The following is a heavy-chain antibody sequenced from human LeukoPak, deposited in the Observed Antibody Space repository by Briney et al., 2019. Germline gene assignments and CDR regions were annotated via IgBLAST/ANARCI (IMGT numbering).Heavy chain of an antibody. CDR3: ARGLRYFDWLLQGFDY. J-gene: IGHJ4*02. D-gene: IGHD3-9*01. V-gene: IGHV3-53*01. CDR2: IYSGGST. Sequence: GGSLRLSCAASGFTVSSNYMSWVRQAPGKGLEWVSVIYSGGSTYYADSVKGRFTISRDNSKNTLYLQMNSLRAEDTAVYYCARGLRYFDWLLQGFDYWGQGTLVTVSS. CDR1: GFTVSSNY.